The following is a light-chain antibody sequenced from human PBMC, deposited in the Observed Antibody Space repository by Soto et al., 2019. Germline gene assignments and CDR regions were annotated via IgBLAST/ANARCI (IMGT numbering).Light chain of an antibody. J-gene: IGLJ3*02. CDR3: VLYLGSGISM. Sequence: QTVVTQEPSFSVSPGGTITLTCGLSSGSVSTGYYPSWYQQTPGQAPRTLIYNTKTRSSWVPDRFFGSILGNKAALTITGAQADEESYYYCVLYLGSGISMFGGGTKLTVL. CDR2: NTK. CDR1: SGSVSTGYY. V-gene: IGLV8-61*01.